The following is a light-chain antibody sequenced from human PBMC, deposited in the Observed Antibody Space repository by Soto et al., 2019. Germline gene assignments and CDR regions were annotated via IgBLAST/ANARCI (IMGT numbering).Light chain of an antibody. CDR1: SSNIGAGYD. V-gene: IGLV1-40*01. CDR3: QSYDSSLSGYV. CDR2: ENN. J-gene: IGLJ1*01. Sequence: QSVLTQPPSVSAAPGQRVTISCTGSSSNIGAGYDAHWYQQVPGTAPKLLIYENNNRPSGVPDRFSGSKSGTSASLAITGLQAEDEAEYYCQSYDSSLSGYVFGTGTKLTVL.